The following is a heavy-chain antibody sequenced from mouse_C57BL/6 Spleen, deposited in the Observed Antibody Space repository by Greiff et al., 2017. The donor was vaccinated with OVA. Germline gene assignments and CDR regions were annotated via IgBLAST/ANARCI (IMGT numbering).Heavy chain of an antibody. CDR2: IHPNSGST. Sequence: QVQLQQPGAELVKPGASVKLSCKASGYTFTSYWMHWVKQRPGQGLEWIGMIHPNSGSTNYNEKFKSKATLTVDKSSSTAYMQLSSLTSEDAAGYYCGRTWKGYAMDYGGQGTSGTVSS. CDR3: GRTWKGYAMDY. V-gene: IGHV1-64*01. J-gene: IGHJ4*01. CDR1: GYTFTSYW.